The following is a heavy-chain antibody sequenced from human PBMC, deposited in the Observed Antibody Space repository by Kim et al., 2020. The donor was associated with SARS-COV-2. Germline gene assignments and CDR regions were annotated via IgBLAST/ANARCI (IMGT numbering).Heavy chain of an antibody. CDR1: GYTFTSYG. J-gene: IGHJ6*02. D-gene: IGHD3-22*01. CDR3: ARDGYYYDSSGYLRYGMDV. V-gene: IGHV1-18*01. Sequence: ASVKVSCKASGYTFTSYGISWVRQAPGQGLEWMGWISAYNGNTNYAQKLQGRVTMTTDTSTSTAYMELRSLRSEDTAVYYCARDGYYYDSSGYLRYGMDVWGQGTTVTVSS. CDR2: ISAYNGNT.